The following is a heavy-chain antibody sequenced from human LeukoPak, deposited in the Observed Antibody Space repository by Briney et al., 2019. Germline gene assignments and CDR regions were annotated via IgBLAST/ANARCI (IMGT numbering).Heavy chain of an antibody. J-gene: IGHJ5*02. CDR2: MNPNSGNT. CDR1: GYTFTTYD. CDR3: ARGPSRDYGSGSSWFDP. D-gene: IGHD3-10*01. Sequence: GASVKVSCKASGYTFTTYDISWVRQVTGQGLECMGWMNPNSGNTGYAQKIQGRVTMTRNTSINAAYMELSSLRSEDTAVYYCARGPSRDYGSGSSWFDPWGQGTLVTVSS. V-gene: IGHV1-8*01.